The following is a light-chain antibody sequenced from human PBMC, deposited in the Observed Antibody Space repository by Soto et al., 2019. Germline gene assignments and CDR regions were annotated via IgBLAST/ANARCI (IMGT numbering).Light chain of an antibody. V-gene: IGKV3-11*01. CDR3: QHRSGWPPWT. CDR2: DVS. J-gene: IGKJ1*01. CDR1: QSVSTY. Sequence: EIVLPQSPATLSLSPGERATLSCRASQSVSTYLAWYQQKPGQAPRLLIYDVSDRATGIPARFSGSGSGTNFTLTISGLEPEDFAVYYCQHRSGWPPWTFGQGTKVQI.